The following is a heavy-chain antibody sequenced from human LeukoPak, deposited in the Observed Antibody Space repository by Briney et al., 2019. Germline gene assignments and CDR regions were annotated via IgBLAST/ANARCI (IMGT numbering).Heavy chain of an antibody. J-gene: IGHJ6*02. CDR3: ARDFQGYYYYGMDV. V-gene: IGHV1-46*01. CDR1: GYTFTSYY. Sequence: ASVKVSCKASGYTFTSYYMHWVRRAPGQGLDWVGIINPSAGSTTYAQKFRGRVTMTRDTSTSTVYMELSSLRSEDTAVYYCARDFQGYYYYGMDVWGQGTTVTVS. CDR2: INPSAGST.